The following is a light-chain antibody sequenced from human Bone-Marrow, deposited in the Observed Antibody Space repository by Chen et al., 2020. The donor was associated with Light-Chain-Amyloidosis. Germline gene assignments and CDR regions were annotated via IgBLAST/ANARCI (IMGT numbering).Light chain of an antibody. Sequence: NFMLTQPHSASASPGKTLTLSRPRSSGSIATNYVQWYQQRPGSSPTTVIYEDDQRPSGVPDRLSGSIDRSSNSASLTISGLKTEDEADYYCQSYQGSSQGVFGGGTKLTVL. J-gene: IGLJ3*02. V-gene: IGLV6-57*01. CDR1: SGSIATNY. CDR2: EDD. CDR3: QSYQGSSQGV.